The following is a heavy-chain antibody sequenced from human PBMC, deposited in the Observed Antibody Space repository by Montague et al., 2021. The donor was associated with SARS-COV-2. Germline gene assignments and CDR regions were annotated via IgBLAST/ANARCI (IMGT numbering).Heavy chain of an antibody. J-gene: IGHJ4*02. D-gene: IGHD5/OR15-5a*01. V-gene: IGHV4-61*02. CDR3: ARAHSVSWAHLDN. CDR2: IYTSGTT. Sequence: TLSLTCTVSGGSISSGSYYWSWIRQPAGKGLEWIGRIYTSGTTAYSFSLKSRVTISVDTSKNQFSLKLTSVTAADTDVYYCARAHSVSWAHLDNWGQGTLVTVSS. CDR1: GGSISSGSYY.